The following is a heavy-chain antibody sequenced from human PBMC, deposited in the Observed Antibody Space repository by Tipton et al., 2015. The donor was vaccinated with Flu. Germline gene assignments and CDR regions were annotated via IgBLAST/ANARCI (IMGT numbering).Heavy chain of an antibody. D-gene: IGHD3-22*01. V-gene: IGHV4-39*07. J-gene: IGHJ4*02. CDR2: IYYSGST. CDR1: GGSISSSSYY. CDR3: ARVRAIYYDSSGLSPGYFDY. Sequence: TLSLTCTVSGGSISSSSYYWGWIRQPPGKGLEWIGSIYYSGSTYYNPSLKSRVTISVDTSKNQFSLKLSSVTAADTAVYYCARVRAIYYDSSGLSPGYFDYWAQGTLVTVSS.